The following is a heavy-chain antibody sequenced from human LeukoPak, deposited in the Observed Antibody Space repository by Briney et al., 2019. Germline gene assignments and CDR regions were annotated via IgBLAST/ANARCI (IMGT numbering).Heavy chain of an antibody. Sequence: SETLSLTCTVSGGSISSYYWSWIRQPPGKGLEWIGYIHYSGSTNYNPSLKSRVTISVDTSKNQFSLKLSSVTAADTAVYYCAIEQYADLVFAAWGQGTLVTVSS. CDR3: AIEQYADLVFAA. J-gene: IGHJ5*02. V-gene: IGHV4-59*01. D-gene: IGHD4-17*01. CDR1: GGSISSYY. CDR2: IHYSGST.